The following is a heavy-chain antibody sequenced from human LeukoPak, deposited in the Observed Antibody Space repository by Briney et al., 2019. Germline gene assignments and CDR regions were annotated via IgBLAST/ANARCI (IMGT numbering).Heavy chain of an antibody. J-gene: IGHJ4*02. CDR2: ISGSGGST. Sequence: GGSLRLSCVGSGITFSSYWMNWVRQAPGKGLEWVSAISGSGGSTYYADSVKGRFTISRDNSKNTLYLQMNSLRAEDTAVYYCAKDYIFGVVTQDYWGQGTLVTVSS. CDR1: GITFSSYW. D-gene: IGHD3-3*01. V-gene: IGHV3-23*01. CDR3: AKDYIFGVVTQDY.